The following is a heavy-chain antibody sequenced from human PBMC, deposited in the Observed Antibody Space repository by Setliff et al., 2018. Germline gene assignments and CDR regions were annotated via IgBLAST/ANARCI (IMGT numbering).Heavy chain of an antibody. CDR2: VYYSGIA. J-gene: IGHJ4*02. D-gene: IGHD5-12*01. CDR3: ARGGTFRYFDY. CDR1: GGSISTYY. Sequence: SETLSLTCTVSGGSISTYYWSWIRQPPGKGLGWIGYVYYSGIANYSPSLKSRLTISVDTSKNQFSLKLRSVTAADTAVYYCARGGTFRYFDYWGQGTPVTVSS. V-gene: IGHV4-59*01.